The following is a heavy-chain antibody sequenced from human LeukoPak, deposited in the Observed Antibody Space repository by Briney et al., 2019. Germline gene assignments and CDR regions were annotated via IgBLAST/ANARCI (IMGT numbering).Heavy chain of an antibody. V-gene: IGHV1-69*13. Sequence: VASVKVSCKASGYTFTSYGISWVRQAPGQGLEWMGGIIPIFGTANYAQKFQGRVTITADESTSTAYMELSSLRSEDTAVYYCARDKSYYDSSGHYNWFDPWGQGTLVTVSS. CDR2: IIPIFGTA. D-gene: IGHD3-22*01. J-gene: IGHJ5*02. CDR3: ARDKSYYDSSGHYNWFDP. CDR1: GYTFTSYG.